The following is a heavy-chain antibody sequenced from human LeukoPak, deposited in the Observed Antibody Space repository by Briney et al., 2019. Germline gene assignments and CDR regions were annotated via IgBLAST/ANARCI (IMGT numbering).Heavy chain of an antibody. CDR1: VFTFRSYA. CDR3: AKKAGFCSSPVCFDS. V-gene: IGHV3-23*01. Sequence: GGALRLSCAASVFTFRSYARNCVRQAPADVLDGVSAISGDATSTWYADSVNGRVTVSRDNSNNTLYLEMNSLIYDHPGLDYCAKKAGFCSSPVCFDSWGQGELVTASS. J-gene: IGHJ4*02. CDR2: ISGDATST. D-gene: IGHD2-2*01.